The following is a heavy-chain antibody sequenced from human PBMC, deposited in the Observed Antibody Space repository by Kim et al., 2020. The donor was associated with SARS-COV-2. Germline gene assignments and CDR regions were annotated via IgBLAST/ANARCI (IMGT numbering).Heavy chain of an antibody. D-gene: IGHD6-13*01. CDR2: IYYSGST. V-gene: IGHV4-61*01. J-gene: IGHJ6*01. Sequence: SETLSLTCTVSGGSVSSGSYYWSWIRQPPGKGLEWIGYIYYSGSTNYNPSLKSRVTISVDTSKNQFSLKLSSVTAADTAVYYCARDPVGGIAAAGYYYY. CDR1: GGSVSSGSYY. CDR3: ARDPVGGIAAAGYYYY.